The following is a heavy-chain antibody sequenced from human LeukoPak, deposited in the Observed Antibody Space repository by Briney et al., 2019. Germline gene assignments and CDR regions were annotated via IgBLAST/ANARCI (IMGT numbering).Heavy chain of an antibody. D-gene: IGHD3-22*01. CDR3: ARGQEYYYDSSAYSKFDY. J-gene: IGHJ4*02. CDR1: GFTFNNYG. V-gene: IGHV3-33*01. Sequence: PGGSLRLSCAASGFTFNNYGMHWVRQAPGKGLEWVAAIWYDGSNKYYADSVKGRFTISRDNSKNTLHLQMNSLRAEDTALYYCARGQEYYYDSSAYSKFDYWGQGTLVTVSS. CDR2: IWYDGSNK.